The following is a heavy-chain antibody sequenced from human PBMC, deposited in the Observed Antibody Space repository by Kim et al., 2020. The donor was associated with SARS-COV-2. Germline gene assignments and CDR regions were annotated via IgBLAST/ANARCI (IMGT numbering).Heavy chain of an antibody. J-gene: IGHJ4*02. CDR3: ARRLLVGATPFDY. Sequence: YNPSLKSRVTISVDTSKNQFALKLSSVTAADTAVYYCARRLLVGATPFDYWSQGTLVTVSS. V-gene: IGHV4-34*01. D-gene: IGHD1-26*01.